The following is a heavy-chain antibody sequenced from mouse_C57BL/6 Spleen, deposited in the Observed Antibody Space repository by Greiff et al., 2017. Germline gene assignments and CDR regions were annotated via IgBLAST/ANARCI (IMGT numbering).Heavy chain of an antibody. CDR1: GFTFSSYT. CDR2: ISGGGGNT. CDR3: ARQNDGYYGYFDV. D-gene: IGHD2-3*01. V-gene: IGHV5-9*01. Sequence: EVKLEESGGGLVKPGGSLKLSCAASGFTFSSYTMSWVRQTPEKRLEWVATISGGGGNTYYPDSVKGRFTISRDNAKNTLYLQMSSLRSEDTALYYCARQNDGYYGYFDVWGTGTTVTVSS. J-gene: IGHJ1*03.